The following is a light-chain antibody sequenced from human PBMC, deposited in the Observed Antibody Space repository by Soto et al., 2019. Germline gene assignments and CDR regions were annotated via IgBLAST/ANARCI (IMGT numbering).Light chain of an antibody. CDR1: QSITNW. CDR3: QQCRSFPYT. CDR2: DAS. Sequence: DIPMTQSPPTLSASVGDGVTITCRASQSITNWLAWYQQKPGKAPKVLIYDASRLQSGVPSRFSGSGSGTEFTLTISSLQPDDFATYYCQQCRSFPYTFGQGTKLEIK. V-gene: IGKV1-5*01. J-gene: IGKJ2*01.